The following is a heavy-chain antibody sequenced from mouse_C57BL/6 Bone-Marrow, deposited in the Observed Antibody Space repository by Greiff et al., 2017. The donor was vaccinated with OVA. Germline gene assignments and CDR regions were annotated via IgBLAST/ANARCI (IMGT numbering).Heavy chain of an antibody. V-gene: IGHV1-69*01. Sequence: QVQLQQPGAELVMPGASVKLSCKASGYTFTSYWMHWVKQRPGQGLEWIGEIDPSDSYTNYNQKFKGKSTLTVDKSSSTAYMQLSSLTSEDSAVYYGAREKRYGGYYVLAYWGQGTLVTVSA. CDR1: GYTFTSYW. CDR3: AREKRYGGYYVLAY. D-gene: IGHD2-3*01. CDR2: IDPSDSYT. J-gene: IGHJ3*01.